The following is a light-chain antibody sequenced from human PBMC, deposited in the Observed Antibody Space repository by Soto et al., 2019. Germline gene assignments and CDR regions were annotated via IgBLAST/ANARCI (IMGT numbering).Light chain of an antibody. V-gene: IGKV3-15*01. J-gene: IGKJ5*01. CDR2: GAS. CDR1: QSVSSN. CDR3: QQYNNWPPIT. Sequence: IVMTHSPATLSVSPVGRATLSCMASQSVSSNLAWYQQKPGQAPRLLIYGASTRATGIPARFSGSGSGTEFTLTISSLQSEDFAVYYCQQYNNWPPITFGQGTRLEIK.